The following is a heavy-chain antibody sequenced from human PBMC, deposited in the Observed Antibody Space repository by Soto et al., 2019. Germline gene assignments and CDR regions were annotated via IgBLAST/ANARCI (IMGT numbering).Heavy chain of an antibody. J-gene: IGHJ4*02. CDR1: GYTFINYY. Sequence: QVQLAQSGAEVKKPGASVKVSCKASGYTFINYYMHWVRQAPGQGLEWMGTINPTGGSTKYAQKFQGRVTMTIDTSTNTVYMEVTGLRPEDTAVYYCARRNYYDSSLDYWGQGTLVTVSS. D-gene: IGHD3-22*01. CDR3: ARRNYYDSSLDY. CDR2: INPTGGST. V-gene: IGHV1-46*01.